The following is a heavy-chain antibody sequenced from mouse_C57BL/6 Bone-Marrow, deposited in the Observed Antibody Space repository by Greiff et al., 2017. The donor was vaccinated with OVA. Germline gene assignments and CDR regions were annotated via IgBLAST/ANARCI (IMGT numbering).Heavy chain of an antibody. Sequence: DVQLVESGGGLVKPGGSLKLSCAASGFTFSDYGMHWVRQAPEKGLEWVAYISSGSSTIYYADTVKGRFTISRDNAKNTLFLQMTSLRSEDTAMYYCARDLYSGYYFDYWGQGTTLTVSS. J-gene: IGHJ2*01. D-gene: IGHD2-2*01. CDR3: ARDLYSGYYFDY. CDR1: GFTFSDYG. V-gene: IGHV5-17*01. CDR2: ISSGSSTI.